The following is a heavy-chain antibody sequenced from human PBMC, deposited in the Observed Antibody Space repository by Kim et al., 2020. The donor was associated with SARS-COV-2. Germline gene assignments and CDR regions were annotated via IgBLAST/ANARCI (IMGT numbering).Heavy chain of an antibody. CDR2: ISWNSGSI. Sequence: GGSLRLSCAASGFTFDDYAMHWVRQAPGKGLEWVSGISWNSGSIGYADSVKGRFTISRDNAKNSLYLQMNSLRAEDTALYYCAKDKGGGVSLPYYGMDVWGQGTTVTVSS. V-gene: IGHV3-9*01. J-gene: IGHJ6*02. D-gene: IGHD2-8*02. CDR3: AKDKGGGVSLPYYGMDV. CDR1: GFTFDDYA.